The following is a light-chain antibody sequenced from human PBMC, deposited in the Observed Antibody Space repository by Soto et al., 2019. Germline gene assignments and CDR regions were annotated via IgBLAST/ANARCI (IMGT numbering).Light chain of an antibody. CDR1: SSNIGNTF. J-gene: IGLJ1*01. CDR3: GSCDSSLTYV. Sequence: QSVLTQPPSVSAAPGQKVTISCSGSSSNIGNTFVTWYQQLPGTAPKLLIYDNNKRPSGIPDRFSGSQSGTSATLGITGLQTGYEAVYYCGSCDSSLTYVSGTGTKVTVL. CDR2: DNN. V-gene: IGLV1-51*01.